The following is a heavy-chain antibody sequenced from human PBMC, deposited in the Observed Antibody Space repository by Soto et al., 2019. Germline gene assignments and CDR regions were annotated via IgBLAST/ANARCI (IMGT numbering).Heavy chain of an antibody. Sequence: ASVKVSCKASGYTFTIYDINWVRQATGQGLEWMGWMNPNSGNTGYAQKFQGSVTMTRNTSIRTAYLQWSGLKASDIYMYYCARALLRDGYAFDYWGRGTLVTVSS. V-gene: IGHV1-8*01. CDR3: ARALLRDGYAFDY. J-gene: IGHJ4*02. D-gene: IGHD5-12*01. CDR2: MNPNSGNT. CDR1: GYTFTIYD.